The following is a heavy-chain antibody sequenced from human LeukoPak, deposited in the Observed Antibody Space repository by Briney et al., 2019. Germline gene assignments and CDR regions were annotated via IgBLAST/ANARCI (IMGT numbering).Heavy chain of an antibody. V-gene: IGHV4-34*01. CDR3: ARGLSVGIAVAAW. J-gene: IGHJ4*02. D-gene: IGHD6-19*01. Sequence: SETLSLTCAVYGGSFSGYYWSWIRQPPGKGLEWIGEINHSGSTNYNPSLKSRVTISVDTSKNQFSLKLSSVTAADTAVYYCARGLSVGIAVAAWWGQGTLVTVSS. CDR2: INHSGST. CDR1: GGSFSGYY.